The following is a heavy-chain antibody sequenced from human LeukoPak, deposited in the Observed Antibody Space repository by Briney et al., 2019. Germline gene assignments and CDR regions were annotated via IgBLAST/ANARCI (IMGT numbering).Heavy chain of an antibody. CDR1: GFTFSSYE. V-gene: IGHV3-48*03. CDR2: ISSSGSTI. J-gene: IGHJ3*02. CDR3: ARETYYYDSSGYHDAFDI. Sequence: GGSLRLSCAASGFTFSSYEMNWVRQAPGKGLEWVSHISSSGSTIYYADSVKGRFTISRDNAKNSLYLQMNSLRAEDTAVYYCARETYYYDSSGYHDAFDIWGQGTMVTVSS. D-gene: IGHD3-22*01.